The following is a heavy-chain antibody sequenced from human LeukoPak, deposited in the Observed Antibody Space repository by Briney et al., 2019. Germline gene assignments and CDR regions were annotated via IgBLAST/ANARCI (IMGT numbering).Heavy chain of an antibody. CDR3: ARVFATGPSFDY. CDR2: ISDDGSSI. D-gene: IGHD3-9*01. CDR1: GFTFSSYW. V-gene: IGHV3-74*01. Sequence: GGSLRLSCAASGFTFSSYWMHWVRQAPGKGLEWVSRISDDGSSINYADSVKGRFTISRDNAKNTLYLQMNSLRPEDTAVYYCARVFATGPSFDYWGQGILVTVSS. J-gene: IGHJ4*02.